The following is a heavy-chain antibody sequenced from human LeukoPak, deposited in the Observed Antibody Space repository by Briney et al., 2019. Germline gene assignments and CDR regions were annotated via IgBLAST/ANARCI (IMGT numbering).Heavy chain of an antibody. CDR1: GYTFTGYY. D-gene: IGHD3-10*01. V-gene: IGHV1-2*02. CDR3: ARDLAGYYGSGSYYGDY. CDR2: INPNSGGT. J-gene: IGHJ4*02. Sequence: VSVTVSCKASGYTFTGYYMHWVRQAPGQGLEWMGWINPNSGGTNYAQKFQGRVTMTRDTSISTAYMELSRLRSDDTAVYYCARDLAGYYGSGSYYGDYWGQGTLVTVSS.